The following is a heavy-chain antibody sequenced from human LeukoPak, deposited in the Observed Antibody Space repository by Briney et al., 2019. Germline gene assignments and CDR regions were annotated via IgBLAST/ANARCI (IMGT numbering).Heavy chain of an antibody. J-gene: IGHJ4*02. CDR2: ITSDGGST. V-gene: IGHV3-64D*09. D-gene: IGHD5-24*01. Sequence: GGSLRLSCSASGFTLSRYAMHWVRQAPGKGPEYVSGITSDGGSTYYTDSVKGRFTISRDNSKKTLYLQMGSLRTEDTAVYYCVKDLLATISLDWWGQGTLVSVST. CDR3: VKDLLATISLDW. CDR1: GFTLSRYA.